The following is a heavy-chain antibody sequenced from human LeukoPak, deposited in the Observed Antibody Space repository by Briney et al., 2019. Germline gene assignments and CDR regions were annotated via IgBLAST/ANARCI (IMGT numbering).Heavy chain of an antibody. CDR1: GGSINSGGYY. Sequence: SGTLSLTCTVSGGSINSGGYYWSWIRQHPGKGLEWIGYIDYSGRAYYNPSLKSRVTISVDTSKNQFSLKLSSVTAADTAVYYCARDRSGAAALRWFDPWGQGTLVTVSS. CDR3: ARDRSGAAALRWFDP. J-gene: IGHJ5*02. D-gene: IGHD6-13*01. V-gene: IGHV4-31*03. CDR2: IDYSGRA.